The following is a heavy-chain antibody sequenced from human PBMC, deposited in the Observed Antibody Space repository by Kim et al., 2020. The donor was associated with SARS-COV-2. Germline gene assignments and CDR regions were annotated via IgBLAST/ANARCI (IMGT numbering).Heavy chain of an antibody. D-gene: IGHD2-15*01. V-gene: IGHV1-2*02. Sequence: ASVKVSCKASGYSFTDYYVHWVRQAPGQGLEWMGWMNPNSGGTKYAQKFQGRVTMTTDTSISTAYMEVRSLRSDDMAVYFCARALGYCRGGSCYPWGQGTLVTVSS. CDR1: GYSFTDYY. J-gene: IGHJ5*02. CDR2: MNPNSGGT. CDR3: ARALGYCRGGSCYP.